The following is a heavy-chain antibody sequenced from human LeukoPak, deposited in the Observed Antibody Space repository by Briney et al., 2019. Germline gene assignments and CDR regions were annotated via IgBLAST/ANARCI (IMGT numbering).Heavy chain of an antibody. CDR3: ARYSSSSGGASYYLDY. Sequence: GVSLRLSCTASGFTLRNYWMHWVRQVPEKRLVWVSRISDYGSVTNYADSVQGRFTISRDNAKNILYLQIDSLRSEDTAVYYCARYSSSSGGASYYLDYWGHGTLVTVSS. J-gene: IGHJ4*01. V-gene: IGHV3-74*01. CDR2: ISDYGSVT. D-gene: IGHD6-6*01. CDR1: GFTLRNYW.